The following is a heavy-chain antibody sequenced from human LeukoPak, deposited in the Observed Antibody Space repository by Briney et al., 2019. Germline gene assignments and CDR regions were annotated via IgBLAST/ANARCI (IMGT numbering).Heavy chain of an antibody. Sequence: SVKVSCKASGGTFSSYTISWVRQAPGQGLEWMGGIIPIFGTANYAQKFQGRVTITADESTSTAYMELSSLRSEDTAVCYCARAVVITQGFDYWGQGTLVTVSS. CDR2: IIPIFGTA. CDR1: GGTFSSYT. D-gene: IGHD3-22*01. V-gene: IGHV1-69*13. CDR3: ARAVVITQGFDY. J-gene: IGHJ4*02.